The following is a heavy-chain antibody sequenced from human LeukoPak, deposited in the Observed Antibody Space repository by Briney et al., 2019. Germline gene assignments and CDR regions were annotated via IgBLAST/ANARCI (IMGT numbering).Heavy chain of an antibody. J-gene: IGHJ5*02. CDR3: ARSWDIVLMVYPDAGNWFDP. CDR2: ISSSGSTI. CDR1: GFTFSSYS. D-gene: IGHD2-8*01. V-gene: IGHV3-48*04. Sequence: GGSLRLSCAASGFTFSSYSMNWVRQAPGKGLEWVSYISSSGSTIYYADSVKGRFTISRDNAKNSLYLQMNSLRAEDTAVYYCARSWDIVLMVYPDAGNWFDPWGQGTLVTVSS.